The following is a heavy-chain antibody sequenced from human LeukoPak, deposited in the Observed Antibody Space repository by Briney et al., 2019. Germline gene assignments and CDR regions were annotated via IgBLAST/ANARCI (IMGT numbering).Heavy chain of an antibody. CDR2: INNPGSSA. CDR1: GFAFTFYNYW. Sequence: PGGSLRLSCAASGFAFTFYNYWMHWVRQAPGKGLEWISRINNPGSSATYADALKGRFTMSRDNGKNTVHLQMDGLRVEDTAIYYCARTYCSPTSRLSIAFDLWGQGTMVTVSS. CDR3: ARTYCSPTSRLSIAFDL. J-gene: IGHJ3*01. V-gene: IGHV3-74*03. D-gene: IGHD2-2*01.